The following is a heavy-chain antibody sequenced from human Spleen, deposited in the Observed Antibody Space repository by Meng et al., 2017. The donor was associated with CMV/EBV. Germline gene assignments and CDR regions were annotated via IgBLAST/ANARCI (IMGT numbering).Heavy chain of an antibody. D-gene: IGHD3-3*01. CDR1: FTNYR. Sequence: FTNYRIAWVRKMPGQGLQWMGIIYPDDICPGDCGTNYSPSFQGQVTISADKSVSTAYLQWSSLKASDTAMYFCAKHHDHFDASGYYTDWGQGTLVTVSS. V-gene: IGHV5-51*01. CDR3: AKHHDHFDASGYYTD. CDR2: IYPDDICPGDCGT. J-gene: IGHJ4*02.